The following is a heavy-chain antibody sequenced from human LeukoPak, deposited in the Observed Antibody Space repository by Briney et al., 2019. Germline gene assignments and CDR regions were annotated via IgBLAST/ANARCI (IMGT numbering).Heavy chain of an antibody. CDR1: GYSFTSYW. V-gene: IGHV5-51*01. Sequence: GESLKISCKGSGYSFTSYWIGWVRQMPGKGLEWMGIIYPGDSDTRYSPSFQGQVTISADKSISTAYLQWSSLKASDTARYYCARQKTKLASYWYFDLWGRGTLVTVSS. D-gene: IGHD6-6*01. J-gene: IGHJ2*01. CDR2: IYPGDSDT. CDR3: ARQKTKLASYWYFDL.